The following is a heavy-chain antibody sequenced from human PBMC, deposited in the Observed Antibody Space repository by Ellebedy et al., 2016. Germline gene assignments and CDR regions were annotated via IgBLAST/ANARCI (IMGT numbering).Heavy chain of an antibody. D-gene: IGHD3-22*01. Sequence: GESLKISCKGSGYSFTSYWIGWVRQMPGKGLEWMGIIYPGDSDTRYSPSFQGQVTISADKSISTAYLQWSSLKASDTAMYYCARSHRYYDSSGYYFGSWFDPWGQGTLVTVSS. CDR2: IYPGDSDT. J-gene: IGHJ5*02. CDR1: GYSFTSYW. CDR3: ARSHRYYDSSGYYFGSWFDP. V-gene: IGHV5-51*01.